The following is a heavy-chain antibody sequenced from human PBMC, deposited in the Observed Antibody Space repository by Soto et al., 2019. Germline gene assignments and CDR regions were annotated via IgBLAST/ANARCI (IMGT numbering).Heavy chain of an antibody. V-gene: IGHV3-33*01. D-gene: IGHD5-12*01. Sequence: GGSLRLSCAASGFTFSSYGMHWVRQAPGKGLEWVAVIWYDGSNKYYADSVKGRFTISRDNSKNTLYLQMNSLRAEDTAVYYCAREPTPIVARRGVFDYWGQGTLVTVSS. CDR2: IWYDGSNK. J-gene: IGHJ4*02. CDR3: AREPTPIVARRGVFDY. CDR1: GFTFSSYG.